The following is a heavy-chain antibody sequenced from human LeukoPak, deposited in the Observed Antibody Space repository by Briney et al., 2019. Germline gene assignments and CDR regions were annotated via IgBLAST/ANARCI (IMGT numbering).Heavy chain of an antibody. V-gene: IGHV3-74*01. D-gene: IGHD6-19*01. CDR2: INSDGSST. Sequence: GGSLRLSCAASGFTFSSYWMHWVRQAPGKGLVWVSRINSDGSSTSYADSVKGRFTISRDNAKNTLYLQMNGLRAEDTAVYYCARGRYSSGWYYFDYWGQGTLVTVSS. CDR3: ARGRYSSGWYYFDY. J-gene: IGHJ4*02. CDR1: GFTFSSYW.